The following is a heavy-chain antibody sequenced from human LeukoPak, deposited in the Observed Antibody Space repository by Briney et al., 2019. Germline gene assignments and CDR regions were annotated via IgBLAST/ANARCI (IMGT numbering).Heavy chain of an antibody. Sequence: GESLRLSCAASGFIFSDYYMDWVRQSSGKGLEWVGRSRNKPNGYTTVYAASVKGRFTISRDDSKNSVYLQMNSLEIEDTALYYCARGYCSSIDCPDFYGMDVWGQGTRVSVS. D-gene: IGHD2-2*01. J-gene: IGHJ6*02. CDR3: ARGYCSSIDCPDFYGMDV. CDR1: GFIFSDYY. CDR2: SRNKPNGYTT. V-gene: IGHV3-72*01.